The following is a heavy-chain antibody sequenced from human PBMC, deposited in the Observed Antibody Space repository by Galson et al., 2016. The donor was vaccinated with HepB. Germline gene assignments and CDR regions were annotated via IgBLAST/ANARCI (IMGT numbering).Heavy chain of an antibody. CDR3: AGKRHGNFPFDY. CDR2: ISGTSITT. J-gene: IGHJ4*02. CDR1: GFTFSNYA. Sequence: SLRLSCAASGFTFSNYAMGWVRQAPVKGLEWVSAISGTSITTLYADSVRGRFTISRDNSKNTLYLQMSSLRDDDTAVYFCAGKRHGNFPFDYWGQGTLVTVSS. D-gene: IGHD4-23*01. V-gene: IGHV3-23*01.